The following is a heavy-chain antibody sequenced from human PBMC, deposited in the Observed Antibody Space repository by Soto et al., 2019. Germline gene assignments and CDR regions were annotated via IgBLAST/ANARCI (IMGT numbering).Heavy chain of an antibody. CDR1: GFTFSNYA. D-gene: IGHD2-2*01. CDR2: ISGSGGTT. Sequence: GGSLRLSCAASGFTFSNYALTWVRQAPGKGLEWVSGISGSGGTTFYAGSVTGRFAISRDNSKNTLYLQMNNLRAEDTAVYYCALRYCSRTTCPPLNSYFYMDVWGKGTTVTVSS. J-gene: IGHJ6*03. CDR3: ALRYCSRTTCPPLNSYFYMDV. V-gene: IGHV3-23*01.